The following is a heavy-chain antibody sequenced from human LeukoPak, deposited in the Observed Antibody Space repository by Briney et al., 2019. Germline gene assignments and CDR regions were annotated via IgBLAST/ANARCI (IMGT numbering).Heavy chain of an antibody. J-gene: IGHJ4*02. CDR3: ARGAAHSSGHDY. CDR2: INHSGST. V-gene: IGHV4-34*01. CDR1: GGSFSGYY. D-gene: IGHD6-19*01. Sequence: SETLSLTCAVYGGSFSGYYWSWIRQPPGKGLEWIGEINHSGSTNYNPSLKSRVTISVDTSKNQFSLKLSSVTAADTAVYYCARGAAHSSGHDYWGQGTLATVSS.